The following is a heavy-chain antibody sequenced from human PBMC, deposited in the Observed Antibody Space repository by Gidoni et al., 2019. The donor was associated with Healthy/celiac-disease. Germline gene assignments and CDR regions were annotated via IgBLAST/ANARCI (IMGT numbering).Heavy chain of an antibody. D-gene: IGHD5-12*01. J-gene: IGHJ4*02. V-gene: IGHV3-9*01. CDR2: ISWNSGSI. CDR3: AKMLVDGYNRGAFDY. CDR1: GFTFDVYA. Sequence: EVQLVESGGGLVQPGRSLRLSCAASGFTFDVYAMHWVRQAPGTGLEWVSGISWNSGSIGYADSVKGRFTISRDNAKNSLYLQMNSLRAEDTALYYCAKMLVDGYNRGAFDYWGQGTLVTVSS.